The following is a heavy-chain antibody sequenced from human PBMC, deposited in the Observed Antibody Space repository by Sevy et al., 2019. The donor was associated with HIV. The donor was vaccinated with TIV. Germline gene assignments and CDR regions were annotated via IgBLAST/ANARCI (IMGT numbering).Heavy chain of an antibody. Sequence: GGSLRLSCAASGFTFDDYGINWVRQAPGKGLEWVSGISCNSGSIGYADSLEGRFTISRDNAKNSLYLQMNSLRPDDTGLYYCAKDVGQWLGKDAFDVWGRGTMVTVSS. CDR3: AKDVGQWLGKDAFDV. D-gene: IGHD6-19*01. CDR1: GFTFDDYG. V-gene: IGHV3-9*01. J-gene: IGHJ3*01. CDR2: ISCNSGSI.